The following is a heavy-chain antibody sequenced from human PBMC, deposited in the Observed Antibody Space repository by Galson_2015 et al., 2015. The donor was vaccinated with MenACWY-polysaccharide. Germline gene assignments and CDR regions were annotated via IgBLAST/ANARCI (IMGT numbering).Heavy chain of an antibody. J-gene: IGHJ4*02. CDR1: GYTFSSCD. CDR2: MNPNSGNT. V-gene: IGHV1-8*01. D-gene: IGHD2-21*01. CDR3: TRIIARKHTFVDS. Sequence: SVKVSCKASGYTFSSCDINWVRQASGQGLEWMGWMNPNSGNTGYAQKFQGRVAMTRDTATSAAYMELRMLRYDDTAVYYCTRIIARKHTFVDSWGQGTLVSVS.